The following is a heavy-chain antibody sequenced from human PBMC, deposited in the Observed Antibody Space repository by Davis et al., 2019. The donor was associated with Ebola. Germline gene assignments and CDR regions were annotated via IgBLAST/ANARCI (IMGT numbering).Heavy chain of an antibody. CDR3: ARDNGSSWYVGGFDY. D-gene: IGHD6-13*01. J-gene: IGHJ4*02. CDR2: IWYDGSNK. Sequence: GGSLRLSCAASGFTFSSYGMHWVRQAPGTGLEWVAVIWYDGSNKYYADSVKGRFTISRDNSKNTLYLQMNSLRAEDTAVYYCARDNGSSWYVGGFDYWGQGTLVTVSS. V-gene: IGHV3-33*01. CDR1: GFTFSSYG.